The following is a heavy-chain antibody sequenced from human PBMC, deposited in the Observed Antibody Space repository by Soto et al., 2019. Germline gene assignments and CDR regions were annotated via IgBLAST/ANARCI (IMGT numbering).Heavy chain of an antibody. CDR2: IGTLSDT. V-gene: IGHV3-13*01. CDR3: VSRIPSWVFDY. Sequence: GGSLRLSCAGSGFTFSTFDIHWVRQAPGKGLEWVSGIGTLSDTFYAASVQGRFTISRQNAKNPVYLQMNSLRAGDTGVYFCVSRIPSWVFDYWGLGTLVTVSS. CDR1: GFTFSTFD. J-gene: IGHJ4*02. D-gene: IGHD2-21*01.